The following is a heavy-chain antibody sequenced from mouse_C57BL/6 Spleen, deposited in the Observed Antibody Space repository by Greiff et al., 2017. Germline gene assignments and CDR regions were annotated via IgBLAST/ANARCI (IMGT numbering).Heavy chain of an antibody. CDR2: ISSGGDYI. D-gene: IGHD2-3*01. CDR1: GFTFSSYA. CDR3: TIYDGYYVGGAMDY. J-gene: IGHJ4*01. Sequence: EVMLVESGEGLVKPGGSLKLSCAASGFTFSSYAMSWVRQTPEKRLEWVAYISSGGDYIYYADTLKGRFTISRDNARNTLYLQMSSLKSEATAMYYCTIYDGYYVGGAMDYWGQGTSVTVSS. V-gene: IGHV5-9-1*02.